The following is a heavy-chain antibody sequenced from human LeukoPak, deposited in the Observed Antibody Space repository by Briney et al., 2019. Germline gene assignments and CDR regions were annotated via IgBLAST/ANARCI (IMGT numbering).Heavy chain of an antibody. V-gene: IGHV4-4*07. CDR3: ARDHYYDSSGYAFDI. D-gene: IGHD3-22*01. CDR1: GGSISSYY. J-gene: IGHJ3*02. Sequence: PSETLSLTCTVSGGSISSYYWSWIRQPAGKGPEWTGRIYTSGSTNYNPSLKSRVTMSVDTSKNQFSLKLSSVTAADTAVYYCARDHYYDSSGYAFDIWGQGTMFTVSS. CDR2: IYTSGST.